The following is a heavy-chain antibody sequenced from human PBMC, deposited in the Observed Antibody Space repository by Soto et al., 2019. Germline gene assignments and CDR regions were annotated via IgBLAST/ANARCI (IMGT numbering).Heavy chain of an antibody. CDR2: IWYDGSNK. CDR3: ARDFRPLVQRSIGYCISTSCGQYGMDV. CDR1: GFTFSSYG. V-gene: IGHV3-33*01. Sequence: GGSLRLSCAASGFTFSSYGMHWVRQAPGKGLEWVAVIWYDGSNKYYADSVKGRFTISRDNSKNTLYLQMNSLRAEDTAVYYCARDFRPLVQRSIGYCISTSCGQYGMDVWGQGTTVTVSS. J-gene: IGHJ6*02. D-gene: IGHD2-2*01.